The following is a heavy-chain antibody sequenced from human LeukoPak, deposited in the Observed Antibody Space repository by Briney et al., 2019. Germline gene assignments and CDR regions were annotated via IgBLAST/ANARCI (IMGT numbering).Heavy chain of an antibody. J-gene: IGHJ4*02. D-gene: IGHD6-13*01. CDR1: GFTLSSNN. Sequence: GGSLRLSCAASGFTLSSNNMNWARQAPGRGPEWLPYIRGSGSHVSYADSVKGRFTISRDNAKNLLYLQMNSLRDEDTAVYYCARGLGSSWFYRWGQGTLVTVSS. CDR3: ARGLGSSWFYR. V-gene: IGHV3-48*02. CDR2: IRGSGSHV.